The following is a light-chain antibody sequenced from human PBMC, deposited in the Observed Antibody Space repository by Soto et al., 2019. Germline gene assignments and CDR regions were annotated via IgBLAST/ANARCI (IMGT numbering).Light chain of an antibody. CDR1: SSDVGAYNY. CDR3: SSYAGSSTWV. V-gene: IGLV2-8*01. J-gene: IGLJ3*02. Sequence: QSALTQPPSASGSPGQSVTIPCTGTSSDVGAYNYVSWYQQHPGNAPKLVIYGVTERPSGVPDRFSGSKSGNTASLTVSGRQSEDEAEYYCSSYAGSSTWVFGGGTKLTVL. CDR2: GVT.